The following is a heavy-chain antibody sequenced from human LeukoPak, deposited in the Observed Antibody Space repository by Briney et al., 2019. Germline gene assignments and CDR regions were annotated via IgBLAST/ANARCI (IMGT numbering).Heavy chain of an antibody. V-gene: IGHV4-59*05. Sequence: GSLRLSCAASGFTFSSYEMNWVRQAPGKGLEWIGSVYYSGSTFYNPSLKSRVTTSVDTSKSQFSLKLNSMTAADTAVYYCARGYCSGGSCYWGDYWGQGALVTVSS. CDR1: GFTFSSYE. J-gene: IGHJ4*02. CDR3: ARGYCSGGSCYWGDY. D-gene: IGHD2-15*01. CDR2: VYYSGST.